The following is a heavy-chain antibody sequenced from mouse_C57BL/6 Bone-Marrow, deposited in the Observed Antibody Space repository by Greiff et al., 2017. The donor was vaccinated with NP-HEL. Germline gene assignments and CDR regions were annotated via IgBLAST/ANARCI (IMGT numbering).Heavy chain of an antibody. V-gene: IGHV1-81*01. Sequence: VQLQESGAELARPGASVKLSCKASGYTFTSYGISWVKQRTGQGLEWIGEIYPRSGNTYYNEKFKGKATLTADKSSSTAYMELRILTSESSAFYFCARRDPSGAYWGQGPLVTVSA. CDR2: IYPRSGNT. J-gene: IGHJ3*01. CDR1: GYTFTSYG. D-gene: IGHD3-1*01. CDR3: ARRDPSGAY.